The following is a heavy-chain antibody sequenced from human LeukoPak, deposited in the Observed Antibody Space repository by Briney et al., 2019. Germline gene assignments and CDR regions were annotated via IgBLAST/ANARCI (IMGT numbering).Heavy chain of an antibody. CDR2: IKEDGSEK. D-gene: IGHD6-13*01. V-gene: IGHV3-7*01. CDR3: ARDSSAERGQQLAN. CDR1: GFSFSRYW. Sequence: PGGSLRLSCAASGFSFSRYWMSWVRQAPGKGLEYIANIKEDGSEKYYVDSVKGRFITSRDNARNSLFLQMNSLRVEDTAVYYCARDSSAERGQQLANWGQGTLVIVSS. J-gene: IGHJ4*02.